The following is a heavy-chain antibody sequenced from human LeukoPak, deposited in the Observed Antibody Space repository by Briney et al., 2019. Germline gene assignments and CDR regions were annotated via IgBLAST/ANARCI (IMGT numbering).Heavy chain of an antibody. CDR3: ARSGSGSFVSDYYYYMDV. Sequence: EASVKVSCKASGYTFNVYYIHWVRQAPGQGLEWMAWINPNSGGTDYADRFQGRVTVTRDTSISTGYMELSSLRSEDTAVYYCARSGSGSFVSDYYYYMDVWGKGTTVTVSS. CDR2: INPNSGGT. CDR1: GYTFNVYY. J-gene: IGHJ6*03. D-gene: IGHD3-10*01. V-gene: IGHV1-2*02.